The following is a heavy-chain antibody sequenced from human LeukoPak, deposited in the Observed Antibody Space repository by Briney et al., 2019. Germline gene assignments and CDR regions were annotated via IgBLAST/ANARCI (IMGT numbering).Heavy chain of an antibody. CDR2: ISSSSSYI. D-gene: IGHD5-18*01. CDR3: AKDQTAMAFFDY. V-gene: IGHV3-21*01. CDR1: GFTFSSYS. Sequence: GGSLRLSCAASGFTFSSYSMNWVRQAPGEGLEWVSSISSSSSYIYYADSVKGRFTISRDNAKNSLYLQMNSLRAEDTAVYYCAKDQTAMAFFDYWGQGTLVTVSS. J-gene: IGHJ4*02.